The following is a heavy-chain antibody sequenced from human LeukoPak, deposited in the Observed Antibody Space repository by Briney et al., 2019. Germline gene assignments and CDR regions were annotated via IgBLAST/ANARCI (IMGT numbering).Heavy chain of an antibody. CDR1: GSTFRTNP. V-gene: IGHV3-23*01. J-gene: IGHJ4*02. CDR3: AKGPSGRVTIFDY. CDR2: ISGSGGST. Sequence: GGPLRPPCAAPGSTFRTNPMSWARQPPGKGLDWASAISGSGGSTYYADSVKGRFTISGDNSKNTLYLQMNSLRAEDTAVYYCAKGPSGRVTIFDYWGQGTLVTVSS. D-gene: IGHD3-10*01.